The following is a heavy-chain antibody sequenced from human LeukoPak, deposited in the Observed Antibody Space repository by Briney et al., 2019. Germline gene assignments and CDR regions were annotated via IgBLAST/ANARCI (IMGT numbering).Heavy chain of an antibody. Sequence: PSETLSLTCTVSGYSISSGYYWGWIRQPPGKGLEWIGSIYYSGSTNYNPSLKSRVTISVDTSKNQFSLKLSSVTAADTAVYYCARDYGSGYDSLFHFDYWGQGTLVTVSS. CDR3: ARDYGSGYDSLFHFDY. CDR2: IYYSGST. J-gene: IGHJ4*02. V-gene: IGHV4-38-2*02. D-gene: IGHD5-12*01. CDR1: GYSISSGYY.